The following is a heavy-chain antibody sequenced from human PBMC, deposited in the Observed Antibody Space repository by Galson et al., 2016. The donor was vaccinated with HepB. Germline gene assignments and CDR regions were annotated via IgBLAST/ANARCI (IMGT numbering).Heavy chain of an antibody. CDR2: ITGSGDAT. V-gene: IGHV3-23*01. CDR3: ASSSGWYGGVDY. J-gene: IGHJ4*02. D-gene: IGHD6-19*01. CDR1: GFSFSTSG. Sequence: SLRLSCAASGFSFSTSGMSWVRQTPGRGLEWVSGITGSGDATHYADSVRGRFTISRDNSKNTLYLYMNSLRAGDTAVYYCASSSGWYGGVDYWGQGTLVTVSS.